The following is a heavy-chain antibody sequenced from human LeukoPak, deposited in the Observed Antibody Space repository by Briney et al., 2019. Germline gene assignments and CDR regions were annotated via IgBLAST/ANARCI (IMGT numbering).Heavy chain of an antibody. J-gene: IGHJ3*02. CDR3: ARENLRGYDILTGYHIPDAFDI. Sequence: ASVKVSCKASGGTFSSYAISWVRQAPGQGLEWMGRIIPILGIANYAQKFQGRVTITADKSTSTAYMELSSLRSEDTAVYYCARENLRGYDILTGYHIPDAFDIWGQGTMVTVSS. CDR1: GGTFSSYA. CDR2: IIPILGIA. V-gene: IGHV1-69*04. D-gene: IGHD3-9*01.